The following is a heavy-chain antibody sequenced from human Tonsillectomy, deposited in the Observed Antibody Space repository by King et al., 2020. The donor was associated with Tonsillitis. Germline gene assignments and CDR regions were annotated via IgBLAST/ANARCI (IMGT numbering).Heavy chain of an antibody. D-gene: IGHD7-27*01. J-gene: IGHJ4*02. Sequence: QLVQSGAEVKKPGESLKISCKCSGYSFPSYWIGWVRQMPGKGLEWMGIIYADDSDTTYSPSFQGQVTISADRSISTAYLQWGSLKASDTAMYYCARLAHHVTGSPYYFDYWGQGTLVTVSS. CDR1: GYSFPSYW. V-gene: IGHV5-51*03. CDR2: IYADDSDT. CDR3: ARLAHHVTGSPYYFDY.